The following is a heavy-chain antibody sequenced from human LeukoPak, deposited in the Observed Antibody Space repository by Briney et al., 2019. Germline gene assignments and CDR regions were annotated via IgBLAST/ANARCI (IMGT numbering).Heavy chain of an antibody. V-gene: IGHV1-69*06. CDR3: ARGRYCSGGSCYPEDY. D-gene: IGHD2-15*01. Sequence: SVKVSCKASGGTFSSYAISWVRQAPGQGLEWMGGIIPIFGTANYAQKFQGRVTITADKSTSTAYMELSSLRSEDTAVYYCARGRYCSGGSCYPEDYGGQGTLVTVST. J-gene: IGHJ4*02. CDR2: IIPIFGTA. CDR1: GGTFSSYA.